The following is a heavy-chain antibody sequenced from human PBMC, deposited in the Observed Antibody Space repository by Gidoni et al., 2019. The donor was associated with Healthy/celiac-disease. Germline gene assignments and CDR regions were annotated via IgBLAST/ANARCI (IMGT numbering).Heavy chain of an antibody. CDR3: ARRAHYYDSSGYYYDGFDY. CDR2: IYYSGST. CDR1: GGSTSSSGSY. V-gene: IGHV4-39*01. J-gene: IGHJ4*02. D-gene: IGHD3-22*01. Sequence: QLQLQESGPGLVKPSETLSLTCTVSGGSTSSSGSYWGWIRQPPGKGLEWIANIYYSGSTYYNPSLKSRVTISVDTSKNQFSLTLSSVTAADTAVYYCARRAHYYDSSGYYYDGFDYWGQGTLVTVSS.